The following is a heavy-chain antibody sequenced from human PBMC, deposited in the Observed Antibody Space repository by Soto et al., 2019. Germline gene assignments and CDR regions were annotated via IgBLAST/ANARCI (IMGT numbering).Heavy chain of an antibody. D-gene: IGHD6-19*01. J-gene: IGHJ4*02. CDR2: INPNNGVT. V-gene: IGHV1-2*02. CDR3: AAAAIPVAGRHPDF. Sequence: QVQLVQSGAEVKRPGASVKVSCKASGYMFTGFYLHWVRQAPGQGLEWMGWINPNNGVTTYAKNFQGRVIMTRDSSISTAYMELSSLRSDDTAVYFCAAAAIPVAGRHPDFWGQGTVVTVS. CDR1: GYMFTGFY.